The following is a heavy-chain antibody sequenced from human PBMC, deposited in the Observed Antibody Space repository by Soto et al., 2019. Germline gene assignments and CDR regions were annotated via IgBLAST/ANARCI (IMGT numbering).Heavy chain of an antibody. Sequence: GESLKISCKGSGYSFTSYWIGWVRQMPGKGLEWMGIIYPGDSDTRYSPSFQGQVTISADKSISTAYLQWSSLKDSDTDMYYCARRLGYCSSTSCPFDYWGQGTLVTVSS. CDR2: IYPGDSDT. D-gene: IGHD2-2*01. J-gene: IGHJ4*02. V-gene: IGHV5-51*01. CDR3: ARRLGYCSSTSCPFDY. CDR1: GYSFTSYW.